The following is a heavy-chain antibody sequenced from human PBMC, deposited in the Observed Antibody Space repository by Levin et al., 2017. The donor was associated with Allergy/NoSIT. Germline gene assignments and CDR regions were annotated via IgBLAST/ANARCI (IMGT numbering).Heavy chain of an antibody. V-gene: IGHV3-23*01. Sequence: SGGSLRLSCAASGFTFNNYAMSWVRQAPGKGLEWVSAISGRGGSTHYADSVKGPFTISRDNSKNTLYLQMNSLRAEDTAVYYCAKSLNWDYFDHGMDVWGQGTTVTVSS. CDR2: ISGRGGST. CDR3: AKSLNWDYFDHGMDV. D-gene: IGHD7-27*01. CDR1: GFTFNNYA. J-gene: IGHJ6*02.